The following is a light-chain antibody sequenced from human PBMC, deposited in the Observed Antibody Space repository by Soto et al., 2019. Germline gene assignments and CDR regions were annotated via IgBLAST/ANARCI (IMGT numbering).Light chain of an antibody. CDR1: SSDVGGYNF. J-gene: IGLJ2*01. Sequence: QSALTQPRSVSGSPGQSVTISCTGTSSDVGGYNFVSWYQQHPGKAPKLMIYDVSKRPSGVSDRFSGSKSGNTASLTISGLQAEDESDYYCSSFTSYSTLVFGGGTKLTVL. V-gene: IGLV2-11*01. CDR3: SSFTSYSTLV. CDR2: DVS.